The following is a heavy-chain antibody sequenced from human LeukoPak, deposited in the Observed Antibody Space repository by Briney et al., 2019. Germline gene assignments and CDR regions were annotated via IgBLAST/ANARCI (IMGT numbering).Heavy chain of an antibody. J-gene: IGHJ6*03. V-gene: IGHV4-59*01. D-gene: IGHD1-26*01. CDR3: ARSREWELRLYYYYMDV. CDR2: IYYSGST. Sequence: SETLSLTCTVSGGSISSYYWGWIRQPPGKGLEWIGYIYYSGSTDYNPSLKSRVTISVDTSRNQFSLKLGSVTAADTAVYYCARSREWELRLYYYYMDVWGKGTTVTVSS. CDR1: GGSISSYY.